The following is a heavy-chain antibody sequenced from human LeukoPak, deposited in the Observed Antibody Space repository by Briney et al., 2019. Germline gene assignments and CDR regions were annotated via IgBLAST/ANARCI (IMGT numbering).Heavy chain of an antibody. J-gene: IGHJ4*02. D-gene: IGHD2-2*02. CDR3: ARDPGYCSSTSCYISKEGFDY. Sequence: PGGSLRLSCAASGFTFSSYSMNCVRQAPGKGLEWVSSISSSSSYIYYADSVKGRFTISRDNAKNSLYLQMNSLRAEDTAVYYCARDPGYCSSTSCYISKEGFDYWGQGTLVTVSS. V-gene: IGHV3-21*01. CDR2: ISSSSSYI. CDR1: GFTFSSYS.